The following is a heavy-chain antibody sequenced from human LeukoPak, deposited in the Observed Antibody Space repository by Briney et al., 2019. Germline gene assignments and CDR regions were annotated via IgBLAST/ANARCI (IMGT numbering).Heavy chain of an antibody. V-gene: IGHV3-48*03. CDR1: GFTFSSYE. CDR2: ISSSGSTI. CDR3: ARDSNDYGDYGKDWYFDL. Sequence: PGGSLRLSCAASGFTFSSYEMNWVRQAPGKGLEWVSYISSSGSTIYYADSVKGRFTISRDNAKNSLYLQMNSLRAEDTAVYYCARDSNDYGDYGKDWYFDLWGRGTLVTVSS. D-gene: IGHD4-17*01. J-gene: IGHJ2*01.